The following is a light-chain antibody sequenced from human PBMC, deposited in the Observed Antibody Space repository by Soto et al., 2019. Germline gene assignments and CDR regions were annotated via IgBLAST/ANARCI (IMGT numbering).Light chain of an antibody. CDR1: SSDVGGYNY. CDR3: SSYSTSGTYV. J-gene: IGLJ1*01. Sequence: QSVLTQPASVSGSPGQSITISCTGTSSDVGGYNYVSWYQHHPGKVPKLLISEVSKGPSGVSSRFSGSKSGNTASLTISGLQADDEADYFCSSYSTSGTYVFGTGTKVTVL. CDR2: EVS. V-gene: IGLV2-14*01.